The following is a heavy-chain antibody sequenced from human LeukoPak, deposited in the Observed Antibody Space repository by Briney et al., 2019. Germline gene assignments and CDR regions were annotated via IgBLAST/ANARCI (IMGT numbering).Heavy chain of an antibody. CDR2: ISYDGSNK. CDR1: GFTFSSYA. CDR3: ARGSQHYDFSHFDY. Sequence: PGGSLRLSCAASGFTFSSYAMHWVRQAPGKGLEWVAVISYDGSNKYYADSVKGRFTISRDNSKNTLYLQMNSLRAEDTAVYYCARGSQHYDFSHFDYWGQGTLVTVSS. J-gene: IGHJ4*02. V-gene: IGHV3-30-3*01. D-gene: IGHD3-3*01.